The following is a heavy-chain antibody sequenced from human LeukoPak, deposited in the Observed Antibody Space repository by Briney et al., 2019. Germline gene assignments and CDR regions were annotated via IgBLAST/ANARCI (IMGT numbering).Heavy chain of an antibody. CDR3: ARQGGYSYGH. CDR2: IYYSGST. CDR1: GGSISSSSYF. J-gene: IGHJ4*02. Sequence: SETLSLTCTVSGGSISSSSYFWGWIRQPPGKGLEWIGNIYYSGSTYYNPSLKSRVTISVDTSKNQFSLKLSSVTAADTAVYYRARQGGYSYGHWGQGTLVTVSS. V-gene: IGHV4-39*01. D-gene: IGHD5-18*01.